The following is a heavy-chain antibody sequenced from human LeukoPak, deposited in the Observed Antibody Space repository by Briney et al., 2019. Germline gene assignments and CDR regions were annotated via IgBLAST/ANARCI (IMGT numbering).Heavy chain of an antibody. CDR2: ITWNSGII. J-gene: IGHJ4*02. V-gene: IGHV3-9*01. CDR1: GFTFDDYA. D-gene: IGHD1-26*01. CDR3: ARHRGPTWDSSSFEY. Sequence: GRSLRLSCAGSGFTFDDYAMHWVRQAPGKGLEWVSGITWNSGIIGYADSVRGRFTISRDNAENPLFLQMNSLRAEDTALYYCARHRGPTWDSSSFEYWGQGTLVTVSS.